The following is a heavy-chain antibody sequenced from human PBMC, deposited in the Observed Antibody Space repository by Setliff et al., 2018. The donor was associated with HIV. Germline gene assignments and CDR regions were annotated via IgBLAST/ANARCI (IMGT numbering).Heavy chain of an antibody. D-gene: IGHD2-2*01. CDR3: AHRQEDIVVVPAAIGVSSSREVYFDY. J-gene: IGHJ4*02. Sequence: VSGPTLVNPTQTLTLTCTFSGFSLSTSGVGVGWIRQPPGKALEWLALIYWDDDKRYSPSLKSRLTITKDTSKNQVVLTMTNMDPVDTATYYCAHRQEDIVVVPAAIGVSSSREVYFDYWGQGTLVTVSS. CDR2: IYWDDDK. V-gene: IGHV2-5*02. CDR1: GFSLSTSGVG.